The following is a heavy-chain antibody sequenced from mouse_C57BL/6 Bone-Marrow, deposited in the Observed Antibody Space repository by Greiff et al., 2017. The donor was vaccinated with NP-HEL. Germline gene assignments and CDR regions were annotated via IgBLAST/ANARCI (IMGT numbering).Heavy chain of an antibody. D-gene: IGHD1-1*01. CDR1: GYTFTSYW. CDR2: IYPGSGST. CDR3: ARRVTTVVSYFAMDD. Sequence: VQLQQPGAELVKPGASVKMSCKASGYTFTSYWITWVKQRPGQGLEWIGDIYPGSGSTNYNEKFKSKATLTVDTSSSPVYMQLSSLTSEDSAVYYCARRVTTVVSYFAMDDRGPGTTVTVST. V-gene: IGHV1-55*01. J-gene: IGHJ4*01.